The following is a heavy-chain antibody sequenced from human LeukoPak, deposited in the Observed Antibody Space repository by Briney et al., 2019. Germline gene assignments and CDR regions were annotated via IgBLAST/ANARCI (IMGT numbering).Heavy chain of an antibody. CDR2: ITSGGGGT. J-gene: IGHJ4*02. V-gene: IGHV3-23*01. Sequence: PGGSLRPSCAASGFTFSDYAMSWVRQAPGKGLEWVSTITSGGGGTYYADSVKGRFTISRDNSKSTLYLQMNSLRAEDTAVYYCAKAPFTVTYYFDYWGQGTLVTVSS. CDR1: GFTFSDYA. CDR3: AKAPFTVTYYFDY. D-gene: IGHD4-17*01.